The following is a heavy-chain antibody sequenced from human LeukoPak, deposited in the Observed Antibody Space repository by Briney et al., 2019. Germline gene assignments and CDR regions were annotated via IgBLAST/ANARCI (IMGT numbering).Heavy chain of an antibody. CDR1: GGSISSSSYY. V-gene: IGHV4-39*07. Sequence: PSETLSLTCTVSGGSISSSSYYWGWIRQPPGKGLEGIGGIYYSGSTYYNPSLKSRVTISVDTSKNQFSLKLSSVTAADTAVYYCATLSSEYYDILTGYHPELWGQGTLVTVSS. CDR3: ATLSSEYYDILTGYHPEL. CDR2: IYYSGST. J-gene: IGHJ4*02. D-gene: IGHD3-9*01.